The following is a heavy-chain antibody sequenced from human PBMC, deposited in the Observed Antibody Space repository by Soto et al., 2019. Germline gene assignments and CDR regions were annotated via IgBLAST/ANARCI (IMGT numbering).Heavy chain of an antibody. CDR1: GYSCTSYW. D-gene: IGHD3-22*01. CDR3: ARHGHYYDSSGYYPVPYWFDP. V-gene: IGHV5-51*01. CDR2: IYPGDSAT. J-gene: IGHJ5*02. Sequence: LEICCKGSGYSCTSYWIGWVRQMPGEGLEWMGIIYPGDSATRYSPSFQGQVTSSADTSISTAYLQWSSLKAPDTARYYCARHGHYYDSSGYYPVPYWFDPWGQGTLVTVSS.